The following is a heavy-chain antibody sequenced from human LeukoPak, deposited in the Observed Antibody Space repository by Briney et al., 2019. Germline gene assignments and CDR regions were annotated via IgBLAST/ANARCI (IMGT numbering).Heavy chain of an antibody. CDR3: ARTDCSSASCYVKATYFDY. D-gene: IGHD2-2*01. V-gene: IGHV1-69*04. CDR2: IIPILGIA. CDR1: GGTFSSYA. Sequence: EASVKVSCKASGGTFSSYAISWVRQAPGQGLEWMGRIIPILGIANYAQKFQGRVTITADKSTSTAYMELSSLRSEDTDVYYCARTDCSSASCYVKATYFDYWGQGTLVTVSS. J-gene: IGHJ4*02.